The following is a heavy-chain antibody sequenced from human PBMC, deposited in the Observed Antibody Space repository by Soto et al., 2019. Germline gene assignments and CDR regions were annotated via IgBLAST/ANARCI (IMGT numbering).Heavy chain of an antibody. J-gene: IGHJ5*02. CDR1: GGTFSSYA. D-gene: IGHD2-21*02. CDR3: AREDTAYCGGDCSGWFDP. Sequence: SVKVSCKASGGTFSSYAISWVRQAPGQGLEWMGGIIPIFGTANYAQKFQGRVTITADESTSTAYMGLSSLRSEDTAVYYCAREDTAYCGGDCSGWFDPWGQGTLVTVSS. CDR2: IIPIFGTA. V-gene: IGHV1-69*13.